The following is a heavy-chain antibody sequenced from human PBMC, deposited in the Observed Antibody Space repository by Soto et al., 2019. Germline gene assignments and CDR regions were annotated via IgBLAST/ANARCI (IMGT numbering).Heavy chain of an antibody. CDR1: GGSISSGDYY. CDR3: ARAVRGVTTDAFDI. Sequence: PSETLSLTCTVSGGSISSGDYYWSWIRQPPGKGLEWIGYIYYSGSTYYNPSLKSRVTISVDTSKNQFSLKLSSVTAADTAVYYCARAVRGVTTDAFDIWGQGTMVTVSS. D-gene: IGHD3-10*01. J-gene: IGHJ3*02. CDR2: IYYSGST. V-gene: IGHV4-30-4*01.